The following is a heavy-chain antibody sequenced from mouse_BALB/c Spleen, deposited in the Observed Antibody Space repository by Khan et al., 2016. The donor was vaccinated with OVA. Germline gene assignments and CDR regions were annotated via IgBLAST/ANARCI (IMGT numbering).Heavy chain of an antibody. D-gene: IGHD2-14*01. CDR2: INPRSGYT. Sequence: VQLQESGAELARPGASVRMSCKASGYTFTSYTMHWIQQRPGQGLEWIGYINPRSGYTNYNQNFKDKATLTADKSSSTAYMQLSSLTSEDSAVYYCAKRTSGYTMDSWGQGTSVTVSS. CDR3: AKRTSGYTMDS. V-gene: IGHV1-4*01. CDR1: GYTFTSYT. J-gene: IGHJ4*01.